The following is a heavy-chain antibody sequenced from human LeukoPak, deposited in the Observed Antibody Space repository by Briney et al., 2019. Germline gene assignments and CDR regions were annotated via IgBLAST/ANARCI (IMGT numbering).Heavy chain of an antibody. CDR1: GGSISSYY. Sequence: SETLSLTCTVSGGSISSYYWSWIRQPAGKGLEWIGRIYTSGSTNYNPSLKSRVTMSVDTSKNQFSLKLSSVTAADTAVYYCARAPIAAAGPGNWFDPWGQGTLVTVSS. CDR2: IYTSGST. CDR3: ARAPIAAAGPGNWFDP. J-gene: IGHJ5*02. D-gene: IGHD6-13*01. V-gene: IGHV4-4*07.